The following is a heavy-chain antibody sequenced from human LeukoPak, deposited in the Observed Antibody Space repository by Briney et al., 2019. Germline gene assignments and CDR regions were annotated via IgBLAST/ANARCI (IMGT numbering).Heavy chain of an antibody. CDR1: GFTFSNSA. V-gene: IGHV1-58*02. J-gene: IGHJ4*02. CDR2: IIVGSGKT. Sequence: SVKVSCKASGFTFSNSAMQWLRQARGQRLEWTGWIIVGSGKTHYAQNFQERITITRDMSTNTAYMELSSLQSEDTAVYYCAAELYSGTYGRCCSFAFWGQGTLVTVSS. CDR3: AAELYSGTYGRCCSFAF. D-gene: IGHD1-26*01.